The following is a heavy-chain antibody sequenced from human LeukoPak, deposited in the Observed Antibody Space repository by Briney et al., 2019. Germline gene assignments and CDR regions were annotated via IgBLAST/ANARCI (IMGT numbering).Heavy chain of an antibody. CDR1: DDSITMYY. V-gene: IGHV4-59*01. Sequence: ASETLSLTCTVSDDSITMYYWTWIRQPPGKGLEWIGYVDHTGSTNFNPSLNGRVSISRDTSKNLFSLRLRSVTAADTAVYFCARGRVSSSTWYSTYYYYFYMDVWGKGATVTVSS. CDR2: VDHTGST. J-gene: IGHJ6*03. CDR3: ARGRVSSSTWYSTYYYYFYMDV. D-gene: IGHD1-1*01.